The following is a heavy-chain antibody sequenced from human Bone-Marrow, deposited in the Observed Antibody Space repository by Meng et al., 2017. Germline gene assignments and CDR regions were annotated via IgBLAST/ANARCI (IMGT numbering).Heavy chain of an antibody. D-gene: IGHD3-22*01. Sequence: GESLKISCAASGFTFTENSMAWVRQAPGKGLQWVSAITSSHATFYAHSVKGRFTISRDNSKNTVYLQMNSLRAEDTAVYYCARDRGYYYDSSGYYRDYWGQGTLVTVSS. CDR1: GFTFTENS. CDR3: ARDRGYYYDSSGYYRDY. CDR2: ITSSHAT. V-gene: IGHV3-69-1*01. J-gene: IGHJ4*02.